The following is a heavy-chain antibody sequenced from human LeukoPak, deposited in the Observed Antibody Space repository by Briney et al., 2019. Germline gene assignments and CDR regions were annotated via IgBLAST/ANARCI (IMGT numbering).Heavy chain of an antibody. V-gene: IGHV3-33*01. CDR2: IWCDGTNK. CDR1: GFTFSNYG. CDR3: ARGPHPIILTGPADF. Sequence: PGGSLRLSCAASGFTFSNYGMHWVRQAPGKGLEWVAVIWCDGTNKYYADSVKGRFTISRDNSKNTLYLQMNSLRAEDTAVYYCARGPHPIILTGPADFWGQGTLVTVSS. D-gene: IGHD3-9*01. J-gene: IGHJ4*02.